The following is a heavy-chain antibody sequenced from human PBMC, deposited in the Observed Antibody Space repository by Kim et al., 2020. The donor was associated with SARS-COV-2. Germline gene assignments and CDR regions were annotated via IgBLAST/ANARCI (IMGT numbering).Heavy chain of an antibody. CDR3: ARYYSSGWYEYYFDY. J-gene: IGHJ4*02. D-gene: IGHD6-19*01. V-gene: IGHV3-11*03. Sequence: KGRLHNSRDNAKNSLYLQMNSLRAEDPAVYYCARYYSSGWYEYYFDYWGQGTLVTVSS.